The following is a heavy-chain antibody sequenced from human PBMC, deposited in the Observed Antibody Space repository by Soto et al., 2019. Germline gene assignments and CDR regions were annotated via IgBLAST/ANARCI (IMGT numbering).Heavy chain of an antibody. CDR3: ARDGRSVAVAGWATF. V-gene: IGHV1-18*01. D-gene: IGHD6-19*01. Sequence: AXVKVSCKASGYTFTSYGISWVRQAPGQGLEWMGWISAYNGNTNYAQKLQGRVTMTTDTSTSTAYMELRSLRSDDTAVYYCARDGRSVAVAGWATFWGQGTLVTVSS. CDR2: ISAYNGNT. J-gene: IGHJ4*02. CDR1: GYTFTSYG.